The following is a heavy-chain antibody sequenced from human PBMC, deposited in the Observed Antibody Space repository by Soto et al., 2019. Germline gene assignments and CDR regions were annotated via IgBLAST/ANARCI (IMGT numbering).Heavy chain of an antibody. J-gene: IGHJ5*02. D-gene: IGHD1-26*01. CDR1: GFTFSSYA. CDR2: ISGSGGST. V-gene: IGHV3-23*01. CDR3: AKTGWELSSVPNWFDP. Sequence: GGSLRLSCAASGFTFSSYAMSWVRQAPGKGLEWVSAISGSGGSTYYADSVKGRFTISRDNSKNTLYLQMNSLRAEDTAVYYCAKTGWELSSVPNWFDPWGQGTLVTVSS.